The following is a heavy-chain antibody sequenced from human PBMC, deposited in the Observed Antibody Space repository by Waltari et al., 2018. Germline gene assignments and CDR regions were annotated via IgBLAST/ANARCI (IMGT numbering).Heavy chain of an antibody. CDR1: GGSITSNRHY. V-gene: IGHV4-39*01. J-gene: IGHJ3*01. Sequence: QLQLQESGPGLVKHSETLSLTCAVSGGSITSNRHYWGWIRQPPGQGREWIGTNSYTGATDCSPSLKSRVTISRDTSKNQLSLTLGSVTAADTALYYCATYIGASVGTAAFDVWGQGTMVTVSS. CDR2: NSYTGAT. CDR3: ATYIGASVGTAAFDV. D-gene: IGHD5-12*01.